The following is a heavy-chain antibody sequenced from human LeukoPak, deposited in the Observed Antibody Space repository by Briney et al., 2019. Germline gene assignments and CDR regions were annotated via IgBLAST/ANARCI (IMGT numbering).Heavy chain of an antibody. J-gene: IGHJ4*02. Sequence: PGGSLRLSCAVSGFTVSNYDIHWVRQAPGKGLEWVAVISYDGSNKYYADSVKGRFTISRDNSKNTQYLQMNSLRPEDTAVYYCAKGWYSIDQWGQGTLVTVSS. CDR3: AKGWYSIDQ. CDR1: GFTVSNYD. V-gene: IGHV3-30*18. CDR2: ISYDGSNK. D-gene: IGHD6-13*01.